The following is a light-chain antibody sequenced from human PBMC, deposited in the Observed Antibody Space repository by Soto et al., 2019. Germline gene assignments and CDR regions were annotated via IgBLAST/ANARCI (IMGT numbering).Light chain of an antibody. J-gene: IGKJ2*01. CDR2: GAS. V-gene: IGKV3-20*01. Sequence: EIVLTQSPGTLSLSPGERATLSCRASQSVSSSFLAWYQQKPGQAPRLLIYGASSRATGIPDRFSGSGSGTDFTLTISRLEPEDVAVYYCQQYGRSLMYTFGQGTKVEIK. CDR1: QSVSSSF. CDR3: QQYGRSLMYT.